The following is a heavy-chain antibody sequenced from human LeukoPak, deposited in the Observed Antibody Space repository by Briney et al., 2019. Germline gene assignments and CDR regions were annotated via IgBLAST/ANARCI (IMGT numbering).Heavy chain of an antibody. CDR3: GTAMVRGPVTH. V-gene: IGHV1-2*06. Sequence: ASVTVSCKASGYTFTGYYMHWVRQAPGQGLEWMGRINPNSGGTNYGQKFQGRVTMTRHTSISTAYMELSRLRSDGTAVYYCGTAMVRGPVTHWGQGTLVTVSS. J-gene: IGHJ4*02. D-gene: IGHD3-10*01. CDR1: GYTFTGYY. CDR2: INPNSGGT.